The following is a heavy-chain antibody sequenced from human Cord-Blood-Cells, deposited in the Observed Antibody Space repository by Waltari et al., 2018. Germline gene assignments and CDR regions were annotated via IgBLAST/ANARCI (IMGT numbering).Heavy chain of an antibody. CDR1: GGSFSGYY. D-gene: IGHD6-13*01. Sequence: QVQLQQWGAGLLKPSETLSLTCAVYGGSFSGYYWSWIRQPPGKGLEWIGEINHSGSTNYNPSLKSRVTISVDTSKNQFSLKLSSVTAADTAVYYCARRTPGIAAAGYCDYWGQGTLVTVSS. CDR2: INHSGST. V-gene: IGHV4-34*01. CDR3: ARRTPGIAAAGYCDY. J-gene: IGHJ4*02.